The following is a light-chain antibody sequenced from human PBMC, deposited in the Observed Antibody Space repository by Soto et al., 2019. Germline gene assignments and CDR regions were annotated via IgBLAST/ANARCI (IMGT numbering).Light chain of an antibody. V-gene: IGKV1-5*03. CDR2: QAS. CDR3: QRYNTYPFT. CDR1: LSISSY. Sequence: DIQMTQSPTFLSASVGDRVTITCRASLSISSYLAWYHHKPWQAPKLLIYQASTLENGVPSRISGSGSGTEFTLTISSLQPDDFATYHCQRYNTYPFTFGQGTKLEI. J-gene: IGKJ2*01.